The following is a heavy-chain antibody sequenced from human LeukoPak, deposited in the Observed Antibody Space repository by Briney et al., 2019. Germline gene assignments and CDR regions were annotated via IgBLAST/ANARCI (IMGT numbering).Heavy chain of an antibody. V-gene: IGHV1-8*01. CDR2: MNPNSGNT. CDR1: GYTFTSYD. CDR3: ARGNRGKYSSSSASGYYYMDV. J-gene: IGHJ6*03. Sequence: GASVKVSCKASGYTFTSYDINWVRQATGQGLEWMGWMNPNSGNTGYAQKFQGRVTITRNTSISTAYMELSSLRSEDTAVYYCARGNRGKYSSSSASGYYYMDVWGKGTTVTVSS. D-gene: IGHD6-6*01.